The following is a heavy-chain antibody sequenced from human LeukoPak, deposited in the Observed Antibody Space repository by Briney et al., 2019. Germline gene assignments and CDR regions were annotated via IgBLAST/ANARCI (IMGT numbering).Heavy chain of an antibody. CDR3: ARSPRWTFFDY. CDR2: IYPDDSDI. J-gene: IGHJ4*02. CDR1: GYSFTSYW. D-gene: IGHD1-1*01. V-gene: IGHV5-51*01. Sequence: GEPLKISCKGSGYSFTSYWIGWVRQMPGKGLEWMAIIYPDDSDIKYSPSFQGQVTISADKSISTAYLQWSSLKASDTAIYYCARSPRWTFFDYWGQGTLVTVSS.